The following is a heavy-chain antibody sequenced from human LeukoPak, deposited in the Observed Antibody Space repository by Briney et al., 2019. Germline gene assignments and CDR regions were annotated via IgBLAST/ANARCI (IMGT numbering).Heavy chain of an antibody. CDR2: ISSSSYI. CDR3: ARGPGGYNYGNDY. J-gene: IGHJ4*02. D-gene: IGHD5-24*01. V-gene: IGHV3-21*01. CDR1: GFTFSSYS. Sequence: GSLRLSCAAPGFTFSSYSMNWVRQAPGKGLEWVSSISSSSYIYYADSVKGRFTISRDNAKNSLYLQMNSLRAEDTAVYYCARGPGGYNYGNDYWGQGTLVTVSS.